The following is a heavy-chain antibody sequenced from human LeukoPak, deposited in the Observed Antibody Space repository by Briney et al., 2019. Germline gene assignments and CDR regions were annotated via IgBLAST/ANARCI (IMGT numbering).Heavy chain of an antibody. J-gene: IGHJ4*02. CDR1: GFSFSSFS. CDR3: ASLGCISTNCYNY. D-gene: IGHD2-2*02. CDR2: ISSGSTTM. Sequence: PGGSLRLSCEASGFSFSSFSMNWVRQAPGKGLEWVSYISSGSTTMYYADSVKGRFTISRDNAKNSLYLQMNSLRAEDTAVYYCASLGCISTNCYNYWGQGTLVTVSS. V-gene: IGHV3-48*01.